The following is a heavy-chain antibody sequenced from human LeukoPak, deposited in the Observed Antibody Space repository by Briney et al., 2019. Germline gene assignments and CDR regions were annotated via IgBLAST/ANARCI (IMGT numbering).Heavy chain of an antibody. Sequence: GGSLRLSCAASGFTFDDYAMHWVRQAPGKGLEWVSLISGAGGSTYYADSVKGRFTISRDNSKNSLYLQMNSLRTEDTALYYCAKSLRDFWSGYYSNYYYYYGMDVWGQGTTVTVSS. V-gene: IGHV3-43*02. J-gene: IGHJ6*02. D-gene: IGHD3-3*01. CDR2: ISGAGGST. CDR3: AKSLRDFWSGYYSNYYYYYGMDV. CDR1: GFTFDDYA.